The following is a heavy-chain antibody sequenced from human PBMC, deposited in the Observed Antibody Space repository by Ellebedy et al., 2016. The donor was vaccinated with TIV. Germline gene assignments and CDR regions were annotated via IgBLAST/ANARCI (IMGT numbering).Heavy chain of an antibody. V-gene: IGHV4-39*01. CDR2: IYDRGRT. CDR1: GGSISGTYTSYY. Sequence: SETLSLXXNVSGGSISGTYTSYYRGWTRQPPGKGLEWIGSIYDRGRTHYNPSLKSRFTISVDTSKNQFSLKLSSVTAADTAVYYCARYRSGIVVVPAHYGMDVWGQGTTVTVSS. J-gene: IGHJ6*02. D-gene: IGHD2-2*01. CDR3: ARYRSGIVVVPAHYGMDV.